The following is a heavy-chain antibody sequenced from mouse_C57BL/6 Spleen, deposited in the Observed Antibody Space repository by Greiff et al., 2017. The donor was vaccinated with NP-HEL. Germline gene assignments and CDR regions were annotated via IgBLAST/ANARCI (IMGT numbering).Heavy chain of an antibody. D-gene: IGHD1-1*01. Sequence: VQLQQPGAELVKPGASVKMSCKASGYTFTSYWITWVKQRPGQGLEWIGDIYPGSGSTNYHEKFKSKATLTVDTSSSTAYMQLSSLTSEDSAVYYCAREAVYYYGSGGYSDYWGQGTTLTVSS. CDR2: IYPGSGST. V-gene: IGHV1-55*01. J-gene: IGHJ2*01. CDR1: GYTFTSYW. CDR3: AREAVYYYGSGGYSDY.